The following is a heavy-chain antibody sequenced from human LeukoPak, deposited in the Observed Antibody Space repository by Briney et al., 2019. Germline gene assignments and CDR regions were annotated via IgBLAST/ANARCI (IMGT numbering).Heavy chain of an antibody. J-gene: IGHJ3*02. CDR1: GYTFTSYD. V-gene: IGHV1-8*01. Sequence: ASVKVSCKASGYTFTSYDINWVRQATGQGLEWMGWMNPNSGNTGYAQKFQGRVTMTRNTSISTAYMELSSLRSEDTAVYHCARERVMSLLFDDAFDIWGQGTMVTVSS. CDR3: ARERVMSLLFDDAFDI. CDR2: MNPNSGNT. D-gene: IGHD3-16*01.